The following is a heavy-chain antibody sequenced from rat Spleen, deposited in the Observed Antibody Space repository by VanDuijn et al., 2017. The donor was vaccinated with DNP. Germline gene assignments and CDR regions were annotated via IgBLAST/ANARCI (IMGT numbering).Heavy chain of an antibody. CDR3: AGRPPPTRGPFDY. CDR1: RITFSDHN. J-gene: IGHJ2*01. D-gene: IGHD1-4*01. Sequence: EVQLVESGGGLVQPGRSLKLSCAVSRITFSDHNMAWFRQAPKKGLEWVATLSYAGSDTYYRYSVKGRFPISRDNAKSTLYLQMDSLRSEDTATYYCAGRPPPTRGPFDYWGQGVTVTVSS. CDR2: LSYAGSDT. V-gene: IGHV5-7*01.